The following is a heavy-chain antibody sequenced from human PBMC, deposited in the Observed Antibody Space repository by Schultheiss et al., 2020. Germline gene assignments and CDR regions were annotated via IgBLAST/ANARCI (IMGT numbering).Heavy chain of an antibody. J-gene: IGHJ5*02. CDR3: ARSPEKNWFDP. CDR1: GYSFTSYW. Sequence: GGSLRLSCKGSGYSFTSYWIGWVRQMPGKGLEWMGIIYPGDSDTRYSPSFQGQVTISADKSISTAYLQWSSLKASDTAMYYCARSPEKNWFDPWGQGTLVTVSS. D-gene: IGHD5-24*01. CDR2: IYPGDSDT. V-gene: IGHV5-51*01.